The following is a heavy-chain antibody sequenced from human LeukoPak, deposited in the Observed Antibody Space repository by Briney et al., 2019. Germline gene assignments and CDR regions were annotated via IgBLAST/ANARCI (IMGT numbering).Heavy chain of an antibody. V-gene: IGHV4-59*12. CDR3: ARDWAIGYYGSGSYYRPDAFDI. CDR1: GGSISSYY. J-gene: IGHJ3*02. D-gene: IGHD3-10*01. CDR2: IYYSGST. Sequence: PSETLSLTCTVSGGSISSYYWSWIRQPPGKGLEWIGYIYYSGSTNYNPSLKSRVTISVDTSKNQFSLKLSSVTAADTAVYYCARDWAIGYYGSGSYYRPDAFDIWGQGTMVTVSS.